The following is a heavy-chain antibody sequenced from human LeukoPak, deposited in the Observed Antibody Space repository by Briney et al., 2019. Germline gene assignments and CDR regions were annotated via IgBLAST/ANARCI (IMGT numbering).Heavy chain of an antibody. CDR1: GFTGSNNY. CDR3: ARGFADFVWGSYPSSY. Sequence: GGSLRLSCAASGFTGSNNYMSWVRQAPGKGLEWVSAIHSSGGTYYADSVKGRFTISRDTSKNTLYLQMNSLRAEDTAVYYCARGFADFVWGSYPSSYWGQGILVTVSS. J-gene: IGHJ4*02. V-gene: IGHV3-53*01. CDR2: IHSSGGT. D-gene: IGHD3-16*02.